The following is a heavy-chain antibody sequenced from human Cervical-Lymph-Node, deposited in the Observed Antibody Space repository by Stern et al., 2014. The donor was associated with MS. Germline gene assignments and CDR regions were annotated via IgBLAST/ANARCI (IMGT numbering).Heavy chain of an antibody. Sequence: EVQLVESGGGLVQPGGSLRLSCAASGFSFSDFYMDWVRQAPGKGLEWVGRSRNKGKSYTTDYAASVKGRFTISRDDSKNSLYLQMNSLKTEDTAVYYCSRDSSGDYWGPGTLVTVSS. CDR2: SRNKGKSYTT. V-gene: IGHV3-72*01. CDR3: SRDSSGDY. CDR1: GFSFSDFY. J-gene: IGHJ4*02.